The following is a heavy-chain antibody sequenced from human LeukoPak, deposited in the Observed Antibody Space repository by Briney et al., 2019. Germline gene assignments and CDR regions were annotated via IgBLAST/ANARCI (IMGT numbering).Heavy chain of an antibody. CDR3: AREMEFRGYCSGGSCYQRLRAFDI. V-gene: IGHV1-2*02. Sequence: ASVKVSREASGYSFTGSFIYWVRQAPGQGLECMGWLNTDNGGVKYAQKFQGRVTMTTDTSISTAYMELRGLRSDDTAVYYCAREMEFRGYCSGGSCYQRLRAFDIWGQGTMVTVSS. D-gene: IGHD2-15*01. J-gene: IGHJ3*02. CDR2: LNTDNGGV. CDR1: GYSFTGSF.